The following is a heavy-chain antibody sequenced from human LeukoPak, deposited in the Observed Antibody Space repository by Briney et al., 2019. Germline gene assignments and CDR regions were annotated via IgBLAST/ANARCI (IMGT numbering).Heavy chain of an antibody. CDR1: GFTVSSNY. CDR2: IYSGGST. D-gene: IGHD5-18*01. CDR3: ARDYPTLVDTAMDGRGYYYYGMDV. Sequence: GGSLRLSCAASGFTVSSNYMSWVRQAPGKGLEWVSVIYSGGSTYYADSVKGRFTISRDNSKNTLYLQMNSLRAEDTAVYYCARDYPTLVDTAMDGRGYYYYGMDVWGQGTTVTVSS. V-gene: IGHV3-66*01. J-gene: IGHJ6*02.